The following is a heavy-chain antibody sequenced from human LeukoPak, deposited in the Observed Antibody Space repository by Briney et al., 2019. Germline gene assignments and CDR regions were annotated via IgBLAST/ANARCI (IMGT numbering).Heavy chain of an antibody. Sequence: GGSLRLSCAASGFTFSSYVMRWVRQAPGTGLEWVAVISYDGSNKYYADSVKGRFTISRDNSKNTLYLQMNSLIAEDTAVYYCARDRFVVSFDYWGQGTLVTVSS. V-gene: IGHV3-30-3*01. D-gene: IGHD2-21*01. J-gene: IGHJ4*02. CDR1: GFTFSSYV. CDR2: ISYDGSNK. CDR3: ARDRFVVSFDY.